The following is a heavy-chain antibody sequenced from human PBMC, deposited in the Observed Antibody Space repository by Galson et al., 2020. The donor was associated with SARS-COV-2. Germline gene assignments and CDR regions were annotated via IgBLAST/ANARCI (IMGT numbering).Heavy chain of an antibody. D-gene: IGHD4-17*01. V-gene: IGHV3-23*01. CDR1: GFTFSSYA. J-gene: IGHJ4*02. CDR3: AKDNRLGY. Sequence: GESLKISCAASGFTFSSYAMSWVRHAPGKGLEWVSAISGSGGSTYYADSVKGRFTISRDNSKNTRYLQMNSLRAEDTAVYYCAKDNRLGYWGQGTLVTVSS. CDR2: ISGSGGST.